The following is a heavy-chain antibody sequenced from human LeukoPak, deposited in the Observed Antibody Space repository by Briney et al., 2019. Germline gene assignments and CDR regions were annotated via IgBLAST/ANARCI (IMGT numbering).Heavy chain of an antibody. Sequence: PSETLSLTCTVSGGSISSSSYYWGWIRQPPGKGLEWIGSIYYSGSTYYNPSLKSRVTISEDTSKNQFSLKLSSVTAADTAVYYCARQGYYDSSGYPWDAFDIWGQGTMVTVSS. CDR2: IYYSGST. CDR1: GGSISSSSYY. J-gene: IGHJ3*02. V-gene: IGHV4-39*01. D-gene: IGHD3-22*01. CDR3: ARQGYYDSSGYPWDAFDI.